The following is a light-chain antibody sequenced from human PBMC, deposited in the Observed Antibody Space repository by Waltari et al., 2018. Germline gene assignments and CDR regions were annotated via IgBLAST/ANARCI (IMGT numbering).Light chain of an antibody. V-gene: IGKV3-11*01. CDR2: DAS. CDR3: QQRSKWPPT. CDR1: QSISSY. Sequence: EIVLAQSPATLSLSPGERATLSCRASQSISSYLAWYQQKPGQAPSLLIYDASHRATDIPARFSGSGAGTDFTLTISSLEPEDFAVYYCQQRSKWPPTFGQGTRLEIK. J-gene: IGKJ5*01.